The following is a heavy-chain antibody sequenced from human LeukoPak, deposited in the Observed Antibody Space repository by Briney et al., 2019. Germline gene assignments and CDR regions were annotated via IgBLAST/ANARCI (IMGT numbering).Heavy chain of an antibody. CDR3: ARGGTVTFPLDY. D-gene: IGHD4-17*01. Sequence: KTGGSLRLSCAASGFTFSSYSMNWVRQAPGKGLEWVSSISSSSSYIYYADSVKGRFTISRDNAKNSLYLQMNSLRAEDTALYYCARGGTVTFPLDYWGQGTLVTVSS. CDR2: ISSSSSYI. CDR1: GFTFSSYS. V-gene: IGHV3-21*04. J-gene: IGHJ4*02.